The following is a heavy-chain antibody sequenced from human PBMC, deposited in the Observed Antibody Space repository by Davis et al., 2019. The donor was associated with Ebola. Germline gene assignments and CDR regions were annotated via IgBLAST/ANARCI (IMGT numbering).Heavy chain of an antibody. V-gene: IGHV3-9*01. J-gene: IGHJ3*02. CDR1: GFTFDDYA. CDR2: ISWNSGSI. Sequence: PGGSLRLSCAASGFTFDDYAMHWVRQAPGKGLEWVSGISWNSGSIGYADSVKGRFTISRDNAKNSLYLQMNSLRAEDTALYYCAKAADYDILTGYANDAFDSWGQGTMVTVSS. CDR3: AKAADYDILTGYANDAFDS. D-gene: IGHD3-9*01.